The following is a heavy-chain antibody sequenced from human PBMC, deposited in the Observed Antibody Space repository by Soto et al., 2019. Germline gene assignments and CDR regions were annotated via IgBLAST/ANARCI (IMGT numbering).Heavy chain of an antibody. CDR1: GGSISSYY. J-gene: IGHJ4*02. Sequence: SETLSLTCTVSGGSISSYYWSWIRQPPGKGLEWIGYIYYSGSTNYNPSLKSRVTMSVDTSKNQFSLKLSSVTAADTAVYYCARHWKSEFDYWGQGTLVTVSS. CDR2: IYYSGST. CDR3: ARHWKSEFDY. V-gene: IGHV4-59*08. D-gene: IGHD1-1*01.